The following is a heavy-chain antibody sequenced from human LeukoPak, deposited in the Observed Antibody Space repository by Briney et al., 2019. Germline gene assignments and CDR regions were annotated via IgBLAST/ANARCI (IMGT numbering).Heavy chain of an antibody. J-gene: IGHJ4*02. V-gene: IGHV3-23*01. Sequence: PGGSLRLSCAASGFTFRTYAMTWVRPAPGKGLEWVSSITGNGGSTYYADSVKGRFTISRDNSKNTLYLQMDSLRAEDTAVYHCARDSGSYLQPTDYWGQGTLVTVSS. D-gene: IGHD1-26*01. CDR3: ARDSGSYLQPTDY. CDR1: GFTFRTYA. CDR2: ITGNGGST.